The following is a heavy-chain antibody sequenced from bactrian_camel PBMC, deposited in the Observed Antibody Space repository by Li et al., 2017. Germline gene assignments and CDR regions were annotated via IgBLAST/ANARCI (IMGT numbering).Heavy chain of an antibody. D-gene: IGHD2*01. CDR2: VGRDRDGGRT. CDR1: GFRVSAYR. Sequence: HVQLVESGGGSVQTGGSLRLSCTGSGFRVSAYRMAFFHQAPGKERVWVAAVGRDRDGGRTYYADPVKGRFTASRDNAKNTLYLQLNSLKTEDTAMYYCAKASGGSLWGYYHGMDYWGKGTQVTVS. J-gene: IGHJ7*01. V-gene: IGHV3S1*01.